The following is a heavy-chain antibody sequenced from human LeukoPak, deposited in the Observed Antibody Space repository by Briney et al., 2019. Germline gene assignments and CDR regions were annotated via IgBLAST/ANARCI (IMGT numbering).Heavy chain of an antibody. J-gene: IGHJ3*02. CDR3: ARDGMGGIKAFDI. CDR1: GFKFSRYR. V-gene: IGHV3-7*03. D-gene: IGHD3-10*01. Sequence: PGGPLTLSCAASGFKFSRYRMSWVRQARGRGLHWVANIKHDGSQKYYVDSVKGRITISRDNAKNSLYLQMTSLRAEDTAVYYCARDGMGGIKAFDIWGQGTMVTVSS. CDR2: IKHDGSQK.